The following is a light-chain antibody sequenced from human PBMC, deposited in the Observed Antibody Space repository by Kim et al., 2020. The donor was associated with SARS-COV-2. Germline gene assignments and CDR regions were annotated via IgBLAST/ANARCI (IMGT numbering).Light chain of an antibody. CDR1: QGINNY. CDR2: GVF. Sequence: ASVGDRVPITCRASQGINNYLAWFQQKPGKAPNSLIYGVFSLQSGVPSKFSGSGSGTDFTLTISSLQPEDSATYFCQQYDSYPITFGQGTRLEIK. J-gene: IGKJ5*01. CDR3: QQYDSYPIT. V-gene: IGKV1-16*02.